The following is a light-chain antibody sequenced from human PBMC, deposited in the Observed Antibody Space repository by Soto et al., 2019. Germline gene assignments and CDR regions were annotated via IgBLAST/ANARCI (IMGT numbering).Light chain of an antibody. CDR3: QSYDSSLNGYV. Sequence: QSVLTQPPSVSGAPGQRVTISCTGSSSNIGGAYDVHWYQQLPGTAPKLLIYANNYRPSGVPDRFSGSKSGTLASLAITGLQAEDEADYYCQSYDSSLNGYVFGTGPKLTVL. CDR1: SSNIGGAYD. V-gene: IGLV1-40*01. J-gene: IGLJ1*01. CDR2: ANN.